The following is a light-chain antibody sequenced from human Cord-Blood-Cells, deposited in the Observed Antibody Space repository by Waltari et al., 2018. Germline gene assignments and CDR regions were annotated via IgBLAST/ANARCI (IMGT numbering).Light chain of an antibody. J-gene: IGKJ2*03. CDR2: GAS. V-gene: IGKV3-20*01. CDR3: QQYGSSPDS. Sequence: EIVLTQSPGTLSLSPGERATLSCRARKSVSSSYLAWYQQKPGKAPRLLIYGASSRATGIPDRFSGSGSGTDFTLTISRLEPEDFAVYYCQQYGSSPDSFGQGTKLEI. CDR1: KSVSSSY.